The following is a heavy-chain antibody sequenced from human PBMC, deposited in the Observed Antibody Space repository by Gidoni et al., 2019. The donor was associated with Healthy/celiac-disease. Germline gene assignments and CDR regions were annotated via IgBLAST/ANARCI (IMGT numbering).Heavy chain of an antibody. CDR1: GGSFSGYY. J-gene: IGHJ4*02. V-gene: IGHV4-34*01. D-gene: IGHD4-17*01. CDR2: INHSGST. CDR3: ASGLRLFNYGPHGLFDY. Sequence: QVKLQQWGAGRLKPSETLSLTCAVYGGSFSGYYWSWIRQPPGKGLEWIGEINHSGSTNYNPSLKSRVTISVDTSKNQFSLKLSSVTAADTAVYYCASGLRLFNYGPHGLFDYWGQGTLVTVSS.